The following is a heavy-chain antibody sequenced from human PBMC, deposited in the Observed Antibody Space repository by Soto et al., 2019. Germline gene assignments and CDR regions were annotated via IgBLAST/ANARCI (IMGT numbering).Heavy chain of an antibody. J-gene: IGHJ5*02. CDR2: IYYSGST. CDR1: GGSINSYY. Sequence: QVQLQESGPGLVKPSETLSLTCTVSGGSINSYYWSWIRQPPGQGLERIGYIYYSGSTNYNPSLKSRTTISADTSKNQFSLKLSSVTAADTAVYYCARHISSGTNIAAIRSFDPWGQGTLVTVSS. CDR3: ARHISSGTNIAAIRSFDP. V-gene: IGHV4-59*08. D-gene: IGHD1-7*01.